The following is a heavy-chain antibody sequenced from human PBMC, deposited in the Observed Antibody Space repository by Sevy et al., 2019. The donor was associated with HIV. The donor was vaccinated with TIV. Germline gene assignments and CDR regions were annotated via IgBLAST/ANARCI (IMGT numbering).Heavy chain of an antibody. CDR3: AGEDFWSGPPPYYYYGMDV. CDR1: GFTFSSYA. D-gene: IGHD3-3*01. J-gene: IGHJ6*02. Sequence: GGSLRLSCAASGFTFSSYAMHWVRQAPGKGLEWVAVISYDGSNKYYADSVKGRFTISRDNSKNTLYLQMNSLRAEDTAVYYWAGEDFWSGPPPYYYYGMDVWGQGTTVTVSS. CDR2: ISYDGSNK. V-gene: IGHV3-30*04.